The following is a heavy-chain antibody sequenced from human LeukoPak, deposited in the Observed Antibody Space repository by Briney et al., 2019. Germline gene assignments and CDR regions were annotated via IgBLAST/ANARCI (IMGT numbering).Heavy chain of an antibody. D-gene: IGHD6-13*01. J-gene: IGHJ4*02. Sequence: GGSLRLSCAASGITFNRYAMSWVRQAPGKGLEWVAFIRYDGSKKFFADSVKGRFSISRDNSKNTLYLQTNSLRPEDTAVYYCARGELPGTSWYTIDYWGQGTLVTVSS. CDR3: ARGELPGTSWYTIDY. CDR1: GITFNRYA. V-gene: IGHV3-30*02. CDR2: IRYDGSKK.